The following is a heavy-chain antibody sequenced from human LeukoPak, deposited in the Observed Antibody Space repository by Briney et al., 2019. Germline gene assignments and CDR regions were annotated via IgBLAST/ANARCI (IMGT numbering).Heavy chain of an antibody. CDR3: ARVYYDSSGYYHFSY. V-gene: IGHV1-2*02. D-gene: IGHD3-22*01. Sequence: ASVKVSCKASGYTFTGYYMHWVRQAPGQGFEWMGWINPNSGGTNYAQKFQGRVTMTRDTSISTAYMELSRLRSDDTAVYYCARVYYDSSGYYHFSYWGQGTLVTVSS. CDR1: GYTFTGYY. J-gene: IGHJ4*02. CDR2: INPNSGGT.